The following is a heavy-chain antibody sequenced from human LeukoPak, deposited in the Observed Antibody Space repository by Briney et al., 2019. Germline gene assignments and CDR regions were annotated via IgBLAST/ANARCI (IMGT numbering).Heavy chain of an antibody. D-gene: IGHD3-10*01. CDR2: FHNSRTT. CDR3: ARGHLGLSP. V-gene: IGHV4-59*11. J-gene: IGHJ5*02. Sequence: PGGSLRLSCAASEFTFSNHAMTWIRQPPGQGLEWIGYFHNSRTTSYNPSLTGRVIISVDTAMDQISLKLNSVTAADTAVYYCARGHLGLSPWGQGTLVTVSS. CDR1: EFTFSNHA.